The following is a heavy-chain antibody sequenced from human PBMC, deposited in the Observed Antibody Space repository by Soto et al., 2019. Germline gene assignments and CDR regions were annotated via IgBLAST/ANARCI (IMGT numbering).Heavy chain of an antibody. CDR3: AQTEDGGRSRTPAGWFDA. CDR1: GFSLSNAGMG. V-gene: IGHV2-26*01. CDR2: IFSNDER. Sequence: QVTLKESGPVLVKPTEPLTLTCTVSGFSLSNAGMGVSWIRQPPGKAPEGLAHIFSNDERRFSTSLKNRLTISKDTSNSQVVLIMTNMDPVDTGTYYCAQTEDGGRSRTPAGWFDAWGQGTLVTVSS. D-gene: IGHD2-15*01. J-gene: IGHJ5*02.